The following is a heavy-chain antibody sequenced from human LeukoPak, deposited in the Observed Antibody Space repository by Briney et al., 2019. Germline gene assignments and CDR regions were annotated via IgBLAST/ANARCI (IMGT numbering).Heavy chain of an antibody. J-gene: IGHJ3*02. CDR2: ISYIGST. CDR1: GDSMNSHY. D-gene: IGHD4-17*01. V-gene: IGHV4-59*11. Sequence: TSETLSLTCTVSGDSMNSHYWSWIRQPPGKGLEWIGYISYIGSTNYNPSLKSRVTISVDTSKNQFSLKLSSVTSADTAVYYCARDPNTVTKGLDIWGKGTMVTVSS. CDR3: ARDPNTVTKGLDI.